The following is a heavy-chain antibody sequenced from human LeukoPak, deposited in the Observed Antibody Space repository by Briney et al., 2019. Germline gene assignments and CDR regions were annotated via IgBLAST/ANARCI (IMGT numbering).Heavy chain of an antibody. CDR3: ARRVAWYFDY. CDR2: IGGAGRST. Sequence: RGSLRLSCAASGFTFSSYEMNWVRQAPGKGLEWVSGIGGAGRSTYYADSAKGRFTISRDNSKNTLYLQMNSLRPEDTAVYYCARRVAWYFDYWGQGSLVTVSS. CDR1: GFTFSSYE. V-gene: IGHV3-23*01. J-gene: IGHJ4*02.